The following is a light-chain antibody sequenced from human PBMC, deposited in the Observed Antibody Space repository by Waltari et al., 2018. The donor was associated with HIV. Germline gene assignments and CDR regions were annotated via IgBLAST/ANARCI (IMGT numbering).Light chain of an antibody. CDR3: AAWDDSLSGRV. Sequence: QSVLTQPPSASGTPGQRVTISCSGSRPNIGSNYVYWYQQLPGTAPKLLIYMKNQRPSGVPDRFSGSKSGTSASLAISGLRSEDEADYYCAAWDDSLSGRVFGGGTKLTVL. V-gene: IGLV1-47*01. J-gene: IGLJ3*02. CDR2: MKN. CDR1: RPNIGSNY.